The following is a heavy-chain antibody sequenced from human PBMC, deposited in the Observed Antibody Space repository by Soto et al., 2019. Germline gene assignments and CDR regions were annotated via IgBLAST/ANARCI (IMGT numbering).Heavy chain of an antibody. CDR3: TRGPRPISTGTGAY. Sequence: GALRLSCAASGFIFKMYWMHWVRQSPGKGLVWISRIYNDGTYSDYADSVRGRFTISRDNVNDTLYLQMNNLRAEDSGLYYCTRGPRPISTGTGAYWGQGTQVTVSS. CDR1: GFIFKMYW. D-gene: IGHD3-10*01. V-gene: IGHV3-74*01. J-gene: IGHJ4*02. CDR2: IYNDGTYS.